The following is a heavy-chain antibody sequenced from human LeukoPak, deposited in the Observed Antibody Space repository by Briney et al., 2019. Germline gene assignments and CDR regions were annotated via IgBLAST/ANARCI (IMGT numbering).Heavy chain of an antibody. CDR3: ARSSGLLWFGELLSYYYYYYTDV. CDR2: ISSSSSYI. V-gene: IGHV3-21*01. Sequence: GGSLRLSCAASGFTFSSYSMNWVRQAPGKGLEWVSSISSSSSYIYYADSVKGRFTISRDNAKNSLYLQMNSLRAEDTAVYYCARSSGLLWFGELLSYYYYYYTDVWGKGTTVTISS. CDR1: GFTFSSYS. D-gene: IGHD3-10*01. J-gene: IGHJ6*03.